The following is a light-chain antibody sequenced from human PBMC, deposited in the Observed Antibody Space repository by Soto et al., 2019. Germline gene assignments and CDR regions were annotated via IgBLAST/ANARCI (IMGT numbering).Light chain of an antibody. Sequence: EIVLTQSPATLSVSPGELATLSCRTNQSVGTNLAWYQQKPGQAPRLLMYGAFIRAPGFPVRFRGTGSGSEFTLTISSVQSEDGALYYCQQYDNWTYTFGQGTNLEIK. CDR2: GAF. V-gene: IGKV3-15*01. CDR3: QQYDNWTYT. CDR1: QSVGTN. J-gene: IGKJ2*01.